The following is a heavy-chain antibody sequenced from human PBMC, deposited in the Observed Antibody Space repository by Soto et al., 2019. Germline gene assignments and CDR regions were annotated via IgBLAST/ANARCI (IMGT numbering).Heavy chain of an antibody. J-gene: IGHJ4*02. Sequence: ASVKVSCKASGYTFRNYGISWVRQAPGQGLEWMGWISAYNGNTYYAQKFQGRVTMTTDTSTNTAYMDLRSLISDDTAVYYCARDYSYACDYWGQGTLVTVSS. CDR2: ISAYNGNT. CDR3: ARDYSYACDY. D-gene: IGHD3-16*01. CDR1: GYTFRNYG. V-gene: IGHV1-18*01.